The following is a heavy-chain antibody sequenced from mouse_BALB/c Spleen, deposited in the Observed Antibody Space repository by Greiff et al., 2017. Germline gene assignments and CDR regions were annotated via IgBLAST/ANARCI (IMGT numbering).Heavy chain of an antibody. CDR3: ARYYYGSRGWFAY. J-gene: IGHJ3*01. V-gene: IGHV2-9*02. D-gene: IGHD1-1*01. CDR2: IGAGGST. Sequence: QVQLQQSGPGLVAPSQSLSITCTVSGFSLTSYGVHWVRQPPGQGLEWLGVIGAGGSTNYNSALMSRLSISKDNSKSQVFLKMNSLQTDDTAMYYWARYYYGSRGWFAYWGQGTLVTVSA. CDR1: GFSLTSYG.